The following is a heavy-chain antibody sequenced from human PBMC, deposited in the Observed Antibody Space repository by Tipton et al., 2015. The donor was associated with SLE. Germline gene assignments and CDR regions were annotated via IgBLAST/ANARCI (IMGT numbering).Heavy chain of an antibody. CDR1: GGSFSSSSSYY. CDR3: ARSDGGNFD. V-gene: IGHV4-61*01. D-gene: IGHD4-23*01. J-gene: IGHJ4*02. Sequence: TLSLTCAVYGGSFSSSSSYYWSWIRQPPGKGLEWIGYISTTGSSNYNPSLKSRVTISVDTSKNQFSLKLSSVMAADTAVYYCARSDGGNFDWGQGTRVTVSS. CDR2: ISTTGSS.